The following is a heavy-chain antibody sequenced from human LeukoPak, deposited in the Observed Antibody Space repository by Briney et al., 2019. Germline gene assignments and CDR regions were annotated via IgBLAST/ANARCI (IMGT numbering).Heavy chain of an antibody. V-gene: IGHV4-4*07. Sequence: PPETLSLTCSVSGAFVSVNYWSWIRQSAGKGLEWIVRFYAGGSTNYNPSLMGRVAVSVDESKNQFSLRLTSVTAADTAVYYCARSPVGKGDPFDLWGQGTMVTVSP. CDR3: ARSPVGKGDPFDL. D-gene: IGHD1-26*01. CDR2: FYAGGST. CDR1: GAFVSVNY. J-gene: IGHJ3*01.